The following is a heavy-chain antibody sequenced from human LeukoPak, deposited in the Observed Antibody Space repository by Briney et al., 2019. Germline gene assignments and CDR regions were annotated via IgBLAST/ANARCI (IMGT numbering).Heavy chain of an antibody. CDR2: IIPIFGIA. D-gene: IGHD5-18*01. CDR1: GGTFSSYA. V-gene: IGHV1-69*04. CDR3: ARGSVDTAMVSEYYFDY. Sequence: HVASVKVSCKASGGTFSSYAISWVRQAPGQGLEWMGRIIPIFGIANYAQKFQGRVTITADKSTNTAYMELSSLRSEDTAVYYCARGSVDTAMVSEYYFDYWGQGTLVTVSS. J-gene: IGHJ4*02.